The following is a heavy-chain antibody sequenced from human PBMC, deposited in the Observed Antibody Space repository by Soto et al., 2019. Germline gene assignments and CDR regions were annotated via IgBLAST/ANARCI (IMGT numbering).Heavy chain of an antibody. V-gene: IGHV3-48*01. CDR3: AKSSRVVAATHRLDY. D-gene: IGHD2-15*01. CDR1: GFTFSTYS. J-gene: IGHJ4*02. CDR2: ISSSSTI. Sequence: GGSLRLSCAASGFTFSTYSMNWVRQAPGKGLEWVSYISSSSTIFYTDSVKGRFTVSRDNAKNSLYLQMNSLRAEDTAVYYRAKSSRVVAATHRLDYWGQGTLVTVSS.